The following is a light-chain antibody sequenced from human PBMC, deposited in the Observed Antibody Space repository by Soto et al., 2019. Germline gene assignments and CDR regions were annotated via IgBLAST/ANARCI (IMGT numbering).Light chain of an antibody. CDR2: AAS. Sequence: EIVLTQSPGTPSLSPGERATLSCRASKTIGSSYLAWYQQKPGQAPRLLIYAASSRATSIPDRFGDGGSGSYIPRTNSRLEPGDFQVYYYHQYGSSPWTFGQGTKVDSK. CDR1: KTIGSSY. CDR3: HQYGSSPWT. J-gene: IGKJ1*01. V-gene: IGKV3-20*01.